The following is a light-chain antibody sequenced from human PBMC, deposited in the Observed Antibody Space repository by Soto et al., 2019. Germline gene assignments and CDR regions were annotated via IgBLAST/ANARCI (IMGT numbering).Light chain of an antibody. V-gene: IGKV3-20*01. Sequence: EIVLTQSPGTLSLSPGERATLSCRASQSVSSSYLAWYQQKPGQAPRLLIYDASSRATGIPDRFSGSGSGTDFTLTISRLEPEDFAVFYCQQYGSSPLTFGGGTMVEIK. CDR3: QQYGSSPLT. CDR2: DAS. CDR1: QSVSSSY. J-gene: IGKJ4*01.